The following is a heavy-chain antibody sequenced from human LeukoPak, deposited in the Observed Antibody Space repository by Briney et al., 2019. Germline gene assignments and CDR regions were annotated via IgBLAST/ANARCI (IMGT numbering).Heavy chain of an antibody. CDR1: GFTFSSYE. CDR2: ISSSSTYI. Sequence: GGSLRLSCAASGFTFSSYEMNWVRQAPGKGLEWVSSISSSSTYIYYADSVKGRFTISRDNAKNSLYLQMNTLRAEDTAAYYCARASGARSSGSLGAFDIWGQGTMVTASS. V-gene: IGHV3-21*01. D-gene: IGHD3-22*01. J-gene: IGHJ3*02. CDR3: ARASGARSSGSLGAFDI.